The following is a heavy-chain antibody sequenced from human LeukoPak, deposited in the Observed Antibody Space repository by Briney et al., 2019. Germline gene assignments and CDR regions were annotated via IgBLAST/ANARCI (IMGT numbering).Heavy chain of an antibody. CDR2: IYYGGNT. J-gene: IGHJ4*02. V-gene: IGHV4-39*07. D-gene: IGHD6-19*01. CDR3: ARGVFSNQPGIAVAGDFDY. CDR1: GVSISSSRYF. Sequence: PSETLSLTCTLSGVSISSSRYFWGWIRQPPAKGLEWIGSIYYGGNTFYNPSLKSRVTISIDTSKNQFSLMLISVTAADTAVYYCARGVFSNQPGIAVAGDFDYWGQGTLVTVSS.